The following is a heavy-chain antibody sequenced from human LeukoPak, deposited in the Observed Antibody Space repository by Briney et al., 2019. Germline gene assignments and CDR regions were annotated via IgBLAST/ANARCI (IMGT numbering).Heavy chain of an antibody. CDR2: IIPILGIA. Sequence: SVKVSCKASGGTFSSYAISWVRQTPGQGLEWMGRIIPILGIANYAQKFQGRVTITRDTSASTAYMELSSLRSEDTAVYYCARVGFREQSGCDYWGQGTLVTVSS. CDR1: GGTFSSYA. CDR3: ARVGFREQSGCDY. V-gene: IGHV1-69*04. D-gene: IGHD5-24*01. J-gene: IGHJ4*02.